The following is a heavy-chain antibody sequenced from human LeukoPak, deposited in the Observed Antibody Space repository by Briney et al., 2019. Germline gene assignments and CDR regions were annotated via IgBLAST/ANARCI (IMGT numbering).Heavy chain of an antibody. V-gene: IGHV3-15*01. CDR1: GFTFSSYW. CDR2: IKSKTDGGTT. D-gene: IGHD4-17*01. Sequence: PGGSLRLSCAVSGFTFSSYWMSWVRQAPGKGREWVGRIKSKTDGGTTDYAAPVKGRFTISRDDSKNTLYLQMNSLKTEDTAVYYCTTDWGAGPTVTTEGVFAYWGQGTLVTVSS. CDR3: TTDWGAGPTVTTEGVFAY. J-gene: IGHJ4*02.